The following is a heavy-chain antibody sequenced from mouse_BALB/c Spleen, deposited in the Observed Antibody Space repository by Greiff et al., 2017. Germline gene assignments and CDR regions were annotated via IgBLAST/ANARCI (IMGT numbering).Heavy chain of an antibody. CDR3: ARQDMFAY. Sequence: EVKLMESGGGLVQPGGSLKLSCAASGFTFSSYTMSWVRQTPEKRLEWVAYISNGGGSTYYPDTVKGRFTISRDNAKNTLYLQMSSLKSEDTAMYYCARQDMFAYWGQGTLVTVSA. CDR1: GFTFSSYT. CDR2: ISNGGGST. J-gene: IGHJ3*01. D-gene: IGHD3-2*01. V-gene: IGHV5-12-2*01.